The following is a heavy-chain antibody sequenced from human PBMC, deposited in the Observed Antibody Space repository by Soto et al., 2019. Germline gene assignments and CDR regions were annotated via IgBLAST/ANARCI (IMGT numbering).Heavy chain of an antibody. J-gene: IGHJ4*02. CDR2: ISGSGGST. Sequence: QPGGSLRLSCAASGFTFSSYAMSWVRQAPGKGLEWVSAISGSGGSTYYADSVKGRFTISRDNSKNTLYLQMNSLRAEDTAVYYCAKDSGPYYYDSSGYFYYFDYWGQGTLVTVSS. CDR3: AKDSGPYYYDSSGYFYYFDY. V-gene: IGHV3-23*01. D-gene: IGHD3-22*01. CDR1: GFTFSSYA.